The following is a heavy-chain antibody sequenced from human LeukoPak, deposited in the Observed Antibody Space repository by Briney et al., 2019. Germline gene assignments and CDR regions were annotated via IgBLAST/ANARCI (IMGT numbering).Heavy chain of an antibody. V-gene: IGHV3-53*01. CDR1: GFIVSNNY. CDR2: IYSGGST. J-gene: IGHJ4*02. CDR3: ARYYYDSSGYPYYFDY. Sequence: PGESLRLSCAASGFIVSNNYMSWVRQAPGKGPEWVSVIYSGGSTYYADSVKGRFTISRDNSKNTVYLQMNSLRAEDTAVYYCARYYYDSSGYPYYFDYWGQGTLVTVSS. D-gene: IGHD3-22*01.